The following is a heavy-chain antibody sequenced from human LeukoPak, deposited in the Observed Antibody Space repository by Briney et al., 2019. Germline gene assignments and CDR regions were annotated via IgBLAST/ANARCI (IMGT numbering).Heavy chain of an antibody. CDR1: GYTFTGYY. Sequence: ASVKVSCKASGYTFTGYYMHWVRQAPGQGLEWMGWINPNSGGTNYAQKFQGRVTMTRDTSTSTVYMELSSLRSEDTAVYYCARTEGITMVRGPPGYWGQGTLVTVSS. J-gene: IGHJ4*02. CDR3: ARTEGITMVRGPPGY. V-gene: IGHV1-2*02. D-gene: IGHD3-10*01. CDR2: INPNSGGT.